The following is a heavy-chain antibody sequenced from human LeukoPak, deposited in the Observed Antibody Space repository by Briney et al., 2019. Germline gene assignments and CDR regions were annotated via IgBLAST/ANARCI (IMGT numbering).Heavy chain of an antibody. CDR3: AKEKLRASPRVCFDY. Sequence: GGSLRLSCAASGFTFSSYGMHWVRQAPGKGLEWVAFIRYDGSNKYYADSVKGRFTISRDNSKNTLYLQMNSLRAEDTAVYYCAKEKLRASPRVCFDYWGRGTLVTVSS. CDR1: GFTFSSYG. CDR2: IRYDGSNK. D-gene: IGHD2-2*01. V-gene: IGHV3-30*02. J-gene: IGHJ4*02.